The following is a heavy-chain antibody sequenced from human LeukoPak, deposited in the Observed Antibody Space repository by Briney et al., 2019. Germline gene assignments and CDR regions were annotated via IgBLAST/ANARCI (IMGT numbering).Heavy chain of an antibody. CDR2: ISYNERNK. CDR1: GFTFSSHA. CDR3: ARSQERYYASSGLDF. D-gene: IGHD3-22*01. J-gene: IGHJ4*02. V-gene: IGHV3-30*04. Sequence: GGSLRLSCAASGFTFSSHAMHWVRQAPGKGLKWVAVISYNERNKYYADSVKGRFTISRDNSKNTLSLQMNSLKAEDTAVYYCARSQERYYASSGLDFWGQGTLVTVSS.